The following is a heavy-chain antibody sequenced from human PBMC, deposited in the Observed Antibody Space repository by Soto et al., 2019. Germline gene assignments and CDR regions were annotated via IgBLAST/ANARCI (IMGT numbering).Heavy chain of an antibody. CDR3: AKYSGIYPVDNGLSR. CDR2: ISGSSDAA. D-gene: IGHD1-26*01. V-gene: IGHV3-23*01. Sequence: EVQLLESGGGLVQPGGALRLSCAASGFPFSTSAMNWVRQAPGKGLAWVSIISGSSDAAYYAESVKGRFASSRDNSKNTLYLQMNSLRAEDTAVYYCAKYSGIYPVDNGLSRWGQGTTVPVS. CDR1: GFPFSTSA. J-gene: IGHJ6*02.